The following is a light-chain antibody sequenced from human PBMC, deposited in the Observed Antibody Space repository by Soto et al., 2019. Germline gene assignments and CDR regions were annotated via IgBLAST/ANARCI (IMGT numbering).Light chain of an antibody. V-gene: IGKV3-20*01. CDR1: QSFSSSY. CDR2: GAS. J-gene: IGKJ5*01. CDR3: QQYGTSIT. Sequence: EIVLTQSPGTLSLSPGERATLSCRASQSFSSSYLAWYQQKPGQAPRLLIYGASSRATGIPDRFSGSGSGKDFTLTISRLEAEDFAVYDCQQYGTSITFGRGTGLEI.